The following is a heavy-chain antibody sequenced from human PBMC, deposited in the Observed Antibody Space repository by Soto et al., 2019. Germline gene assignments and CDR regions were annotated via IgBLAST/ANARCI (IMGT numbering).Heavy chain of an antibody. Sequence: EVQLLESGGGLVQPGGSLRLSCAASGFTFSSYAMSWVRQAPGKGLEWVSTIGGSGGGTYYADSVKGRFTISTDNSKNTLYLQMNSLRAEDTAVYYCARCFHHALRDSSGYYSHYYYGMDVWGQGTTVTVSS. D-gene: IGHD3-22*01. V-gene: IGHV3-23*01. CDR1: GFTFSSYA. J-gene: IGHJ6*02. CDR2: IGGSGGGT. CDR3: ARCFHHALRDSSGYYSHYYYGMDV.